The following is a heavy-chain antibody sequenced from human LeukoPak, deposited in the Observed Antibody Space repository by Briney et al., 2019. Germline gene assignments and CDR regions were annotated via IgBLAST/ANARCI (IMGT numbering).Heavy chain of an antibody. D-gene: IGHD6-6*01. CDR1: GFTFSSYG. V-gene: IGHV3-21*01. CDR3: TRDLSLAAPQGFDY. CDR2: ISSGSDYI. J-gene: IGHJ4*02. Sequence: GRSLRLSCAASGFTFSSYGMHWVRQAPGKGLEWVSTISSGSDYIYYADSVRGRFTISRDNAENSLYLQMNSLRAEDTAVYYCTRDLSLAAPQGFDYWGQGTLVTVSS.